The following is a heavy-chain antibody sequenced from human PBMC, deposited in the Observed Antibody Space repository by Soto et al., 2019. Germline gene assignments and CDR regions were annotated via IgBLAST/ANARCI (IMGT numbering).Heavy chain of an antibody. D-gene: IGHD3-22*01. Sequence: QVPLAESGGGVVQPARSLRLSCVASGFTFSVFAMHWVRQAPGKGLEWVAVISYDGSDKYYADSVKGRFTISRDNSNNTLYLQMNSLRAEDTAVYYCARADCLTTACSIDYWGQGTLVTVSS. CDR1: GFTFSVFA. CDR2: ISYDGSDK. V-gene: IGHV3-30-3*01. J-gene: IGHJ4*02. CDR3: ARADCLTTACSIDY.